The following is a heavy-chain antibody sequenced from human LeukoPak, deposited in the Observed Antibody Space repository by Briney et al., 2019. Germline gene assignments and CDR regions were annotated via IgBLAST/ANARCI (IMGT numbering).Heavy chain of an antibody. V-gene: IGHV4-59*01. CDR3: ARAAISSGLGSFDY. CDR1: GGSISSYY. D-gene: IGHD6-19*01. Sequence: SETLSLTCTVSGGSISSYYWSWIRQPPGKGLEWIGYIYYSGSTNYNPSLKSRVTISVDTSKNQFSLKLSSVTAADTAVYYCARAAISSGLGSFDYWGQGTLVTVSS. CDR2: IYYSGST. J-gene: IGHJ4*02.